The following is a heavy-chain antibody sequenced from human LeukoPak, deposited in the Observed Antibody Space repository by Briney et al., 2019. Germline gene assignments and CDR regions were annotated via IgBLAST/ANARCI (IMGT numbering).Heavy chain of an antibody. CDR2: ISAYNGNT. Sequence: GASVKVSCKASGYTFTGYYMHWVRQAPGQGLEWMGWISAYNGNTNYAQKLQGRVTMTTDTSTSTAYMELRSLRSDDTAVYYCARRSYYYGSGSSYDYWGQGTLVTVSS. D-gene: IGHD3-10*01. CDR1: GYTFTGYY. J-gene: IGHJ4*02. CDR3: ARRSYYYGSGSSYDY. V-gene: IGHV1-18*04.